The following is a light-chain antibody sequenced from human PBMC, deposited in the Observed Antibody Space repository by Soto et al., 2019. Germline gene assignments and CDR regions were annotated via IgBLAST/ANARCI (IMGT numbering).Light chain of an antibody. J-gene: IGKJ4*01. Sequence: DIQVTQSPSSLSASVGDRVTITCRASQSISSYLNWYQQKPGKAPKLLIYAASSLQSGVPSRFSGSGSGTDFTLTISSLQPEDFATYYCQQVNTYPSTFGGGTIVEVK. V-gene: IGKV1-39*01. CDR3: QQVNTYPST. CDR1: QSISSY. CDR2: AAS.